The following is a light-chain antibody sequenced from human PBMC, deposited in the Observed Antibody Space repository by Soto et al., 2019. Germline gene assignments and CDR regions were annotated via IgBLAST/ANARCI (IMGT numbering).Light chain of an antibody. CDR1: QSVGSS. Sequence: EIVLTQSPGTLSLSPGEGGTLSCRASQSVGSSLAWYQQKPGQAPRLLIYGAFRRATGIPDRFSGSGSGTDFTLTIRRLEPEDFAVYYCQEYSRSPFTFGHGNKVDIK. J-gene: IGKJ3*01. CDR2: GAF. CDR3: QEYSRSPFT. V-gene: IGKV3-20*01.